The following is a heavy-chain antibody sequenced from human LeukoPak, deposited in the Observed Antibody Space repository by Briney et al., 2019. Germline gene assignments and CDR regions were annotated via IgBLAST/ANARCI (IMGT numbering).Heavy chain of an antibody. J-gene: IGHJ4*02. CDR1: EFTFSSYA. Sequence: GGSLRLSCAASEFTFSSYAMGWVRQAPGKGLEWVSGIGGSGGSTYYADSVKGRFTISRDNSKNTLYLQMNSLRAEDTAVYYCASLEGSFDYWGQGTLVTVSS. CDR3: ASLEGSFDY. CDR2: IGGSGGST. D-gene: IGHD3-10*01. V-gene: IGHV3-23*01.